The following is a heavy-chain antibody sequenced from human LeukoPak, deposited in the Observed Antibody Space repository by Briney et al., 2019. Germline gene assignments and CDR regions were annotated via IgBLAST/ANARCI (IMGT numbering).Heavy chain of an antibody. D-gene: IGHD3-22*01. CDR3: ARELRLTYYYDSSGQRGYFQH. CDR2: INHSGST. V-gene: IGHV4-34*01. CDR1: GGSFSGYY. J-gene: IGHJ1*01. Sequence: SETLSLTCAVYGGSFSGYYWSWIRQPPGKGLEWIGEINHSGSTNYNPSLKSRVTISVDTSKNQFSLKLSSVTAADTAVYYCARELRLTYYYDSSGQRGYFQHWGQGTLVTVSS.